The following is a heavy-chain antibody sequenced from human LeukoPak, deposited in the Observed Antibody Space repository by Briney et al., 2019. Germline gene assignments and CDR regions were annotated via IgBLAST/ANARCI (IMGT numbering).Heavy chain of an antibody. J-gene: IGHJ3*02. CDR1: GGSISSYY. V-gene: IGHV4-59*01. Sequence: SETLSLTCTVSGGSISSYYWSWIRQPPGKGLEWIGYIYYSGSTNYNPSLKSRVTISVDTSKNQFSLKLSSVTAADTAVYYCARVAYYDSSGYYVDALDIWGQGTMVTVSS. CDR3: ARVAYYDSSGYYVDALDI. CDR2: IYYSGST. D-gene: IGHD3-22*01.